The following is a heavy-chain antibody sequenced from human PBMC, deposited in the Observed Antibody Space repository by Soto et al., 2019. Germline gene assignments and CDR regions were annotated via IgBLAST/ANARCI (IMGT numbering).Heavy chain of an antibody. V-gene: IGHV6-1*01. CDR3: ARGGYCSGGSCPPEYYYYYYGMDV. CDR1: GDSVSSNSAA. Sequence: PSQTLSLTCAISGDSVSSNSAAWNWIRQSPSRGLEWLGRTYYRSKWYNDYAVSVKSRITISPDTSKNQFSLQLNSVTPEDTAVYYCARGGYCSGGSCPPEYYYYYYGMDVWGQGTTVTVSS. CDR2: TYYRSKWYN. J-gene: IGHJ6*02. D-gene: IGHD2-15*01.